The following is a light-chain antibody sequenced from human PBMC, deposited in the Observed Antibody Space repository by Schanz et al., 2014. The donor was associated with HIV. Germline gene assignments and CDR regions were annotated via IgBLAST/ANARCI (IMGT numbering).Light chain of an antibody. CDR2: AAS. V-gene: IGKV1-6*01. CDR3: QQYNNYPLT. CDR1: QDIRND. J-gene: IGKJ1*01. Sequence: ATQMTQSPSSLSASVGDRVTITCRASQDIRNDLGWYQQKPGKAPQLLIYAASVLQEGVPARFSGSGSGTDFTLTITNLQPDDFATYYCQQYNNYPLTFGLGTKVAIK.